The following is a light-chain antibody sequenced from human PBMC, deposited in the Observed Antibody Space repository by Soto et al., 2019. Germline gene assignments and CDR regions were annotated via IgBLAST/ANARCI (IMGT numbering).Light chain of an antibody. CDR3: QQLNSYAIT. Sequence: EIQMTQYPSTLSASVGDRVTITCRASQSISSWLAWYQQKPGKAPKLLIYGASSLESGVPSRFSGSGSGTEFTLTISSLQPDDFATYYCQQLNSYAITFGQGTRLEIK. CDR1: QSISSW. CDR2: GAS. V-gene: IGKV1-5*01. J-gene: IGKJ5*01.